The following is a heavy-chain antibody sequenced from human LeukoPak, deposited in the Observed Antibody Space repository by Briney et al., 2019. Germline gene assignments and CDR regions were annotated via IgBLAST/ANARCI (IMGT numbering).Heavy chain of an antibody. J-gene: IGHJ4*02. V-gene: IGHV1-69*05. Sequence: SVKVSCKASGGTFSSYAISWVRQAPGQGLEWMGRIIPIFGTANYAQKFQGRVTITTDESTSTTYMELSSLRSEDTAVYYCAREPRSSRDSSGYYLDYWGQGTLVTVSS. CDR1: GGTFSSYA. D-gene: IGHD3-22*01. CDR3: AREPRSSRDSSGYYLDY. CDR2: IIPIFGTA.